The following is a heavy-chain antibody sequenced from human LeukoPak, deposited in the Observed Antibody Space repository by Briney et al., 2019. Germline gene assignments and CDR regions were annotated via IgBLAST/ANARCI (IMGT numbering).Heavy chain of an antibody. CDR3: ARQGSGILDY. CDR2: IYPSDSDT. CDR1: GYPFSSYW. D-gene: IGHD1-26*01. Sequence: GGSLKISCKGSGYPFSSYWIGWVRQMPGKGLEGMGIIYPSDSDTRYSPSLQGQVTISADKSISTAYLQWSSLRASDTAMYYCARQGSGILDYWGQGTLVTVSS. V-gene: IGHV5-51*01. J-gene: IGHJ4*02.